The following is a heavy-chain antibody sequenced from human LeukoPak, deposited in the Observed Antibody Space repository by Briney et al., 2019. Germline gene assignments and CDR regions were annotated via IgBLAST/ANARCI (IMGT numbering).Heavy chain of an antibody. CDR3: ARHLESLAVAVIWFDP. D-gene: IGHD6-19*01. J-gene: IGHJ5*02. CDR1: GGSLSSSSYY. V-gene: IGHV4-39*01. CDR2: IYYSGST. Sequence: SETLSLTCTVSGGSLSSSSYYWGWIRQPPGKGLEWIGSIYYSGSTYYNPSLKSRVTISVDTSKNQFSLKLSSVTAADTAVYYCARHLESLAVAVIWFDPWGQGTLVTVSS.